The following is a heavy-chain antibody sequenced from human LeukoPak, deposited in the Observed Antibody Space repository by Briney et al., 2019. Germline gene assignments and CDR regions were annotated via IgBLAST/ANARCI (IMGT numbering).Heavy chain of an antibody. CDR1: GGSFSGYY. V-gene: IGHV4-34*01. CDR3: ARGYYDSSGYLSYLRLNWFDP. D-gene: IGHD3-22*01. CDR2: INHSGST. Sequence: SETLSLTCAVYGGSFSGYYWSWIRKPPGKGREWIGEINHSGSTNYNPSLKSRVTISVDTSKNQFSLKLSSVTAADTAVYYCARGYYDSSGYLSYLRLNWFDPWGQGTLFTVSS. J-gene: IGHJ5*02.